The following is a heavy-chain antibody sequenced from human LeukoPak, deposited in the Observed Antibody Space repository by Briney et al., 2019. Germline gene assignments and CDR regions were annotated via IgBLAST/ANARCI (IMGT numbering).Heavy chain of an antibody. CDR2: ISYDGSNK. CDR3: AKHALG. CDR1: GFTFSSYG. Sequence: GGSLRLSCAASGFTFSSYGMHWVRQASGKGLEWVAVISYDGSNKYYADSVKGRFTISRDNSKNTLYLQMNSLRAEDTAVYYCAKHALGWGPGTMVTVSS. V-gene: IGHV3-30-3*02. D-gene: IGHD2-8*01. J-gene: IGHJ3*01.